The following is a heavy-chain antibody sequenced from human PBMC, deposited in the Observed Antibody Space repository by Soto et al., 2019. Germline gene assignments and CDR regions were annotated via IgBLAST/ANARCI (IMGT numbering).Heavy chain of an antibody. CDR3: SRPSYYYDSSGFEPGAFDI. CDR1: GFTFGNNA. J-gene: IGHJ3*02. CDR2: IRSKNYGRTT. D-gene: IGHD3-22*01. V-gene: IGHV3-49*03. Sequence: PGGSLRLSCTGSGFTFGNNAMTWFRHAPGKGLEWVGFIRSKNYGRTTEYAASVQGRFTISRDDSKGIAYLEMNSLTTDDTAVYYCSRPSYYYDSSGFEPGAFDIWGQGTMVTVTS.